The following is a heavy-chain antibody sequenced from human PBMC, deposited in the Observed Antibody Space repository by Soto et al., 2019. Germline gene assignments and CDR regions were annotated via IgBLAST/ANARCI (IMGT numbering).Heavy chain of an antibody. D-gene: IGHD3-16*01. CDR3: VRDLGNYASKRNAFDI. V-gene: IGHV1-2*04. CDR2: INPNSGGT. Sequence: QVQLVQSGAEVKKPGASVKVSCKASGYNFIAYYMHWVRQAPGQGLEWMGWINPNSGGTRYAQKFQDCVTMTRDASLNTAYMELTNLKSDDTAVYYCVRDLGNYASKRNAFDIWGQGTMVTVSS. CDR1: GYNFIAYY. J-gene: IGHJ3*02.